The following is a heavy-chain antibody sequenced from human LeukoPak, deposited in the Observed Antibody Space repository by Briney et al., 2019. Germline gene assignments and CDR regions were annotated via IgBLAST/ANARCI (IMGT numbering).Heavy chain of an antibody. V-gene: IGHV4-59*12. CDR1: GGSISSYY. CDR2: IYYSGST. J-gene: IGHJ4*02. D-gene: IGHD5-12*01. CDR3: ARGSSSGYDIFDY. Sequence: SETLSLTCTVSGGSISSYYWSWIRQPPGKGLEWIGYIYYSGSTYYNPSLKSRVTISVDRSKNQFSLKLSSVTAADTAVYYCARGSSSGYDIFDYWGQGTLVTVSS.